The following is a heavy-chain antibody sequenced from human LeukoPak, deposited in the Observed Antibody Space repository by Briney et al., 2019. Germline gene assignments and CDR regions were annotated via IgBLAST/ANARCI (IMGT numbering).Heavy chain of an antibody. V-gene: IGHV4-59*01. D-gene: IGHD4-23*01. Sequence: SETLCLTCTVSGGSISSYYWSWIRQPPGKGLEWIGYIYYSGSTNYNPSLKSRVTISVDTSKNQFSLKLSSVTAADTAVYYCARGPSDGYGGNSDYWGQGTLVTVSS. CDR2: IYYSGST. CDR3: ARGPSDGYGGNSDY. J-gene: IGHJ4*02. CDR1: GGSISSYY.